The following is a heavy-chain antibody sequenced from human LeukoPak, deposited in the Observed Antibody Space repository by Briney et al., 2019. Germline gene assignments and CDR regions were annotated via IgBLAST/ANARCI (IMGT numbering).Heavy chain of an antibody. CDR2: IYWDDDR. Sequence: SGPTLVNPTPPLTLTFTFSGFSLHTRGGGVGWIRQPPGRALEWLALIYWDDDRRYSPSLKSRLTITKDTSKNQVVLTMTNMDPVDTATYFCAHRKNYYDSSVFDNWGQGTLVTVSS. V-gene: IGHV2-5*02. D-gene: IGHD3-22*01. CDR1: GFSLHTRGGG. J-gene: IGHJ4*02. CDR3: AHRKNYYDSSVFDN.